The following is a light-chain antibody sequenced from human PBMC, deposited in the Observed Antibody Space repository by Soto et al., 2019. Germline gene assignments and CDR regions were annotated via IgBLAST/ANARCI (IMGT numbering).Light chain of an antibody. Sequence: PGERATLSCRASQSLTTRYLAWYQQKPGQAPRLLIYGASSWATGIPDRFSGSGSGTDFTLTISRLEHEDFAVYYCQQYVTSPTFGQGTRLEIK. CDR1: QSLTTRY. CDR2: GAS. CDR3: QQYVTSPT. J-gene: IGKJ5*01. V-gene: IGKV3-20*01.